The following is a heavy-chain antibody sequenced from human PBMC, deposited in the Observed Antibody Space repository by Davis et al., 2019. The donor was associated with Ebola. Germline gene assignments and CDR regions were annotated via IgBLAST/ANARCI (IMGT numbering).Heavy chain of an antibody. D-gene: IGHD1-26*01. V-gene: IGHV3-33*06. Sequence: PGGSLRLSCAASGFTFSSYGMHWVRQAPGKGLEWVAVIWYDGSNKYYADSVKGRFTISRDNSKNTPYLQMNSLRAEDTAVYYCAKDDYHSGSPFDYWGQGTLVTVSS. CDR1: GFTFSSYG. J-gene: IGHJ4*02. CDR2: IWYDGSNK. CDR3: AKDDYHSGSPFDY.